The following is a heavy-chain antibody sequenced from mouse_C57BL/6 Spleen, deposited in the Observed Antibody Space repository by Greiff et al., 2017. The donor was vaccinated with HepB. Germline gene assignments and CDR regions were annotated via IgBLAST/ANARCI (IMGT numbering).Heavy chain of an antibody. CDR3: TVYYSNSDY. Sequence: EVHLVESGGGLVQPGGSMKLSCVASGFTFSNYWMNWVRQSPEKGLEWVAQIRLKSDNYATHYAESVKGRFTISRDDSKSSVYLQMNNLRAEDTGIYYCTVYYSNSDYWGQGTTLTVSS. D-gene: IGHD2-5*01. J-gene: IGHJ2*01. CDR2: IRLKSDNYAT. V-gene: IGHV6-3*01. CDR1: GFTFSNYW.